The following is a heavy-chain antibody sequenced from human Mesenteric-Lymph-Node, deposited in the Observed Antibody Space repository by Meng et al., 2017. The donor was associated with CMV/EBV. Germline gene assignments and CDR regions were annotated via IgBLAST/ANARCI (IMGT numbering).Heavy chain of an antibody. D-gene: IGHD2-2*01. J-gene: IGHJ5*02. CDR1: GYTFTGYY. CDR2: INPNSGGT. V-gene: IGHV1-2*02. CDR3: ARELGVVVVPAS. Sequence: ASVKVSCKASGYTFTGYYMRWVRQAPGQGLEWMGWINPNSGGTNYAQKFQGRVTMTRDTSISTAYMELSRLRSDDTAVYYCARELGVVVVPASWGQGTLVTVSS.